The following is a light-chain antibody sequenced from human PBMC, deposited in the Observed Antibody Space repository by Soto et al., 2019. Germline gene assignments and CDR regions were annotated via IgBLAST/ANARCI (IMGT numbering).Light chain of an antibody. J-gene: IGKJ4*01. Sequence: DIQMTQSPSTLSASVGDRVTITCRASQSINIWLAWYQQKPGQAPKLLIYDASSLESGVPSRFSGSGSGTEFTLTISGLQPDDFASYYCQQYNSFSLTFGGGTKVDIK. CDR3: QQYNSFSLT. CDR1: QSINIW. V-gene: IGKV1-5*01. CDR2: DAS.